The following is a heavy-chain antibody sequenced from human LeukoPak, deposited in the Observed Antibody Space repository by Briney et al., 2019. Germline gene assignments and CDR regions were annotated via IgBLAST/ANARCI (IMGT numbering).Heavy chain of an antibody. D-gene: IGHD2-21*02. CDR1: GYTFTSYD. CDR3: ARADVVVTAISYYYYYGMDV. V-gene: IGHV1-46*01. J-gene: IGHJ6*02. CDR2: INPSGGST. Sequence: ASVKVSCKASGYTFTSYDINWVRQATGQGLEWMGIINPSGGSTSYAQKFQGRVTMTRDTSTSTVYMELSSLRSEDTAVYYCARADVVVTAISYYYYYGMDVWGQGTTVTVSS.